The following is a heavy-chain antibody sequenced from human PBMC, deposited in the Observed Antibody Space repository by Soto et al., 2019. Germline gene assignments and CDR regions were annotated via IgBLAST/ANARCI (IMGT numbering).Heavy chain of an antibody. CDR2: IYYSGST. CDR1: GGSISSGDYY. J-gene: IGHJ5*02. D-gene: IGHD2-2*01. Sequence: RLCRSGPVPGGSISSGDYYWSWIRQPPGKGLEWIGYIYYSGSTYYNPSLKSRVTISVDTSKNQFSLKLSSVTAADTAVYYCAREWGDIAVPAATGNWFDPWGQGTRVTVSS. V-gene: IGHV4-30-4*01. CDR3: AREWGDIAVPAATGNWFDP.